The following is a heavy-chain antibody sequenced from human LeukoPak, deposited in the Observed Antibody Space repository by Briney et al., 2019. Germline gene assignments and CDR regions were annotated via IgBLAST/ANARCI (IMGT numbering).Heavy chain of an antibody. CDR3: ATPLPLLSRTYYYYYMDV. CDR2: INPSGGST. Sequence: ASVKVSFKASGYTFTSYYMHWVRQAPGQGLEWMGIINPSGGSTSYAQKFQGRVTMTRDTSTSTVYMELSSLRSEDTAVYYCATPLPLLSRTYYYYYMDVWGKGTTVTVSS. CDR1: GYTFTSYY. J-gene: IGHJ6*03. V-gene: IGHV1-46*01. D-gene: IGHD2-2*01.